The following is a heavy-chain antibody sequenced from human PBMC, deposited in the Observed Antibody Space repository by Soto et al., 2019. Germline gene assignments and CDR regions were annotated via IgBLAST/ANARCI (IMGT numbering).Heavy chain of an antibody. D-gene: IGHD3-22*01. CDR3: ARDLITMIEAPPAPSESDY. V-gene: IGHV3-30-3*01. Sequence: GGSLRLSCAASGFTFSSYAMHWVRQAPGKGLEWVAVISYDGSNKYYADSVKGRFTISRDNSKNTLYLQMNSLRAEDTAVYYCARDLITMIEAPPAPSESDYWGQGTLVTVSS. CDR2: ISYDGSNK. J-gene: IGHJ4*02. CDR1: GFTFSSYA.